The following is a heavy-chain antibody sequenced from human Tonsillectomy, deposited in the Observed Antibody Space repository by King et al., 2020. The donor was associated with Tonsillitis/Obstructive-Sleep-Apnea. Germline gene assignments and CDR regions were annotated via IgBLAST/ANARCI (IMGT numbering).Heavy chain of an antibody. V-gene: IGHV4-4*02. D-gene: IGHD2-15*01. CDR2: IYQTGSA. Sequence: VQLQESGPGLVTPSGTLSLTCVFSGGSISSIYWWTWIRQSPGKGLEWVGKIYQTGSANYNPPLKSRVSLLIDRSTNHFSLILTSVTAADTAVYYCARSSPLGFCSGGSCRRGWFDPWGQGTLVTVSS. J-gene: IGHJ5*02. CDR3: ARSSPLGFCSGGSCRRGWFDP. CDR1: GGSISSIYW.